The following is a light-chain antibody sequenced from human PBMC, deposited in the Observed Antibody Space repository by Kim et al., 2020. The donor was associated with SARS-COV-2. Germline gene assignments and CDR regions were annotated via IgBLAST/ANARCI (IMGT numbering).Light chain of an antibody. CDR3: SAWDNSLSARM. Sequence: QRANSTGPGNSNNVGSQGAVWLQQNEGHPPKLLSYRNNNRPSGISERFSASRSGNTASLTITGLQPEDEADYYCSAWDNSLSARMFGGGTKLTVL. CDR1: SNNVGSQG. J-gene: IGLJ3*02. CDR2: RNN. V-gene: IGLV10-54*04.